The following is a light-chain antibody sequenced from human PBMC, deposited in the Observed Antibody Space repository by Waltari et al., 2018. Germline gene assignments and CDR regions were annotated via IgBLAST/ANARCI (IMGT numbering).Light chain of an antibody. CDR3: QSFDSSLSASV. V-gene: IGLV1-40*01. CDR1: SSNFGAGYD. CDR2: GST. J-gene: IGLJ3*02. Sequence: QSVLTQPPSMSGAPGQKVTIPCTGGSSNFGAGYDVHWYQQFPGTAPKLLMFGSTNRASGVPGRFSGSRSGTSASLAIAGVQSEDEAVYYCQSFDSSLSASVFGGGTKLTVL.